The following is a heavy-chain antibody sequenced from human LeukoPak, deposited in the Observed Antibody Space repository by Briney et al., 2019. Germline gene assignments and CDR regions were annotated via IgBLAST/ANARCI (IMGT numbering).Heavy chain of an antibody. CDR3: AKGSSGYFVDL. V-gene: IGHV3-23*01. Sequence: GGSLRLSCAASGFIFNNYGLIWVRQVPGKGLEWVSAISNDGGGTNYADFVKGRFTISRDNSKNTLFLQMNSLRAEDTALYYCAKGSSGYFVDLWGQGTLVTVSS. CDR2: ISNDGGGT. CDR1: GFIFNNYG. J-gene: IGHJ5*02. D-gene: IGHD3-22*01.